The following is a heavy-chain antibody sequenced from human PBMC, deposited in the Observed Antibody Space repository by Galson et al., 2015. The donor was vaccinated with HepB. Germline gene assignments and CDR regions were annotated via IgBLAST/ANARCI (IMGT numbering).Heavy chain of an antibody. V-gene: IGHV3-23*01. CDR1: GFTFSSYA. J-gene: IGHJ2*01. D-gene: IGHD6-13*01. CDR2: ISGSGGST. CDR3: AKALSSRGWYFDL. Sequence: SLRLSCAASGFTFSSYAMSWVRQAPGKGLEWVSVISGSGGSTYYADSVKGRFTISRDNSKNTLFLQMNSLRPDDTAVYYCAKALSSRGWYFDLWGRGTLVTVSS.